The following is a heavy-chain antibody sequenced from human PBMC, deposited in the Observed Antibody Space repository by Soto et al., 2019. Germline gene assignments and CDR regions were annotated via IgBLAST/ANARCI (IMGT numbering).Heavy chain of an antibody. CDR1: GGSISSGGYS. D-gene: IGHD2-2*02. V-gene: IGHV4-30-2*01. Sequence: SETLSLTCAVSGGSISSGGYSWSWIRQPPGKGLEWIGYIYHSGSTYYNPSLKSRVTISVDRSKNQFTLKLSSVTAADTAVYYCARYCSSTSCYNGGDYYYGMDVWGQGTTVTVSS. J-gene: IGHJ6*02. CDR2: IYHSGST. CDR3: ARYCSSTSCYNGGDYYYGMDV.